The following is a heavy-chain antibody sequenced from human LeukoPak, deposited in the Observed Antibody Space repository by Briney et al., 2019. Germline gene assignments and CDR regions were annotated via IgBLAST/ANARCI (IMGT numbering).Heavy chain of an antibody. D-gene: IGHD3-10*01. CDR3: AKDFRYYGSGSYTLFDY. CDR1: GFTFSSYA. V-gene: IGHV3-23*01. J-gene: IGHJ4*02. Sequence: GGSLRLSCAASGFTFSSYAMSWVRQAPGKGLEWVSAISGSGGSTYYADSVKGRFTISRDNSKNTLYLQMNSLRAEDTAVYYCAKDFRYYGSGSYTLFDYWGQGTLVTVSS. CDR2: ISGSGGST.